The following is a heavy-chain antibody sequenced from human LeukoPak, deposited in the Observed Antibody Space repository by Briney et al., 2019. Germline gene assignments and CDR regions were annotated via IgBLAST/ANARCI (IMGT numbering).Heavy chain of an antibody. V-gene: IGHV1-24*01. CDR2: FDPEDGET. J-gene: IGHJ6*03. Sequence: GASVKVSCKVSGYTLTELSMQWVRQAPGKGREWMGGFDPEDGETTYAQEFEGRVTMREDTSAHTAYREASRLRWEHTAVYYCARRAADNFDILTGYTSYYMDVWGKGPTVTVPS. CDR1: GYTLTELS. CDR3: ARRAADNFDILTGYTSYYMDV. D-gene: IGHD3-9*01.